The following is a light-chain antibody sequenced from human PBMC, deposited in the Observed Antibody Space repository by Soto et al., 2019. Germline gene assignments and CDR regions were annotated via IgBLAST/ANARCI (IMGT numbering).Light chain of an antibody. V-gene: IGLV1-40*01. CDR2: ADS. J-gene: IGLJ1*01. CDR3: APWADNLNGPL. Sequence: QSALTQPPSVSGAPGQRVTISCTGSSSNIGAGYGVHWYQQLPGTAPKLVIYADSQRPSGVPDRFSGSKSGTSASLAISGLQSDDDADYLCAPWADNLNGPLFGTGTKVTVL. CDR1: SSNIGAGYG.